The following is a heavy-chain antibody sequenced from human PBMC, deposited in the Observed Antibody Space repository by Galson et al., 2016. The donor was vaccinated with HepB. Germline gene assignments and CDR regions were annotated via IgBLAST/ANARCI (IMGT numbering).Heavy chain of an antibody. CDR1: GFSFSTFS. D-gene: IGHD3-10*01. CDR3: AKVVGRFGTGGDAFDI. V-gene: IGHV3-23*01. CDR2: ISGGGAST. J-gene: IGHJ3*02. Sequence: SLRLSCAASGFSFSTFSMHWVRQAPGKGLEWVSLISGGGASTYYADSVKGRFTISRDNSKNTLYLQMNSLRAEDTAVYYCAKVVGRFGTGGDAFDIWGQGTMVTVSS.